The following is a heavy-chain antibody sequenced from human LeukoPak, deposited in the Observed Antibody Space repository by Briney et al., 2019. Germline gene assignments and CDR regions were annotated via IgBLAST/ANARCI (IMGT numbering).Heavy chain of an antibody. Sequence: SETLSLTCTVSGGSVSSGSYYWSWIRQPPGKGLEWIGYIYYSGSTNYNPSLKSRVTISVDTSKNQFSLKLSSVTAADTAVYYCARGQGRRYFDLWGRGTLVTVSS. V-gene: IGHV4-61*01. CDR2: IYYSGST. CDR1: GGSVSSGSYY. CDR3: ARGQGRRYFDL. J-gene: IGHJ2*01.